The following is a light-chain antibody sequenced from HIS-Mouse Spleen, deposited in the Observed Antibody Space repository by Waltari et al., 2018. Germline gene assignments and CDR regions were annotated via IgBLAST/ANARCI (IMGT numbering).Light chain of an antibody. CDR1: SSYVVGYNY. Sequence: QSALTQPASVSGSPGQSITISCTGTSSYVVGYNYVSWYQQHPGKPPKLMIYEVSNRPSGVSNRFSGSKSGNTASLTISGLQAEDEADYYCSSYTSSSTLVFGGGTKLTVL. V-gene: IGLV2-14*01. CDR2: EVS. CDR3: SSYTSSSTLV. J-gene: IGLJ3*02.